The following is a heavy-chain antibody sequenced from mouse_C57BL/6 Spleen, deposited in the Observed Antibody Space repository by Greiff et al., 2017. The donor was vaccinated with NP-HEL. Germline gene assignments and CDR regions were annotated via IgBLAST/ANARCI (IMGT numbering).Heavy chain of an antibody. CDR3: ARDGSSSSYWYFDG. Sequence: QVQLQQPGAELVKPGASVKLSCKASGYTFTSYWMHWVKQRPGQGLEWIGMIHPNSGSTNYNEKFKSKATLTIDNSSSTAYMQLSSLTSEDSAVCYCARDGSSSSYWYFDGWGKGTTVTVSS. CDR2: IHPNSGST. CDR1: GYTFTSYW. V-gene: IGHV1-64*01. D-gene: IGHD1-1*01. J-gene: IGHJ1*03.